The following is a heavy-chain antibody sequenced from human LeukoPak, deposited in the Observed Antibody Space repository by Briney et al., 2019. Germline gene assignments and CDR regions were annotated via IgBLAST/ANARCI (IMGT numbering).Heavy chain of an antibody. J-gene: IGHJ5*02. CDR2: INPSGGST. CDR3: ARDLSPYYYDSSGYFS. V-gene: IGHV1-46*01. D-gene: IGHD3-22*01. Sequence: ASVKVSCKASGYTFTSYYMHWVRQAPGQGLEWMGIINPSGGSTSYAQKFQGRVTMTRDTSTSTVYMELSSLRSEDTAVYYCARDLSPYYYDSSGYFSWGQGTLVTVSS. CDR1: GYTFTSYY.